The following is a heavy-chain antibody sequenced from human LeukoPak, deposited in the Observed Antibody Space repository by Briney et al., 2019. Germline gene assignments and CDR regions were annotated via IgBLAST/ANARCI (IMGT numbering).Heavy chain of an antibody. Sequence: GGSLRLSCAASGFTFSSYEMNWVRQAPGKGLEWVSYISSSGSTIYYADSVKGRFTISRDNAKNSPYLQMNSLRAEDTAVYYCARDSNLERGKTYYYYYMDVWGKGTTVTVSS. J-gene: IGHJ6*03. D-gene: IGHD1-1*01. V-gene: IGHV3-48*03. CDR1: GFTFSSYE. CDR3: ARDSNLERGKTYYYYYMDV. CDR2: ISSSGSTI.